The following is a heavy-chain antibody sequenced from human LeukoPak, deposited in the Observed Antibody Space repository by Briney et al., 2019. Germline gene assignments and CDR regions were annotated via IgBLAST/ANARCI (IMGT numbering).Heavy chain of an antibody. CDR3: ARNGEDNWNDVSFDY. J-gene: IGHJ4*02. CDR1: GYTFTSYG. D-gene: IGHD1-20*01. V-gene: IGHV1-18*01. CDR2: ISAYNGNT. Sequence: ASVKVSCKASGYTFTSYGISWVRQAPGQGLEWMGWISAYNGNTNYAQKLQGRVTMTTDTSTSTAYMELRSLRSDDTAVYYCARNGEDNWNDVSFDYWGQGTLVTVSS.